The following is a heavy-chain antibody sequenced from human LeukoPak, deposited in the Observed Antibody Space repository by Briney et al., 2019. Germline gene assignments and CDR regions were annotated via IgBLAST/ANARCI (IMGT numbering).Heavy chain of an antibody. V-gene: IGHV3-21*06. CDR1: GFTFRKNR. CDR3: ARDPVVVVPAATPGSSSYYYYKGLDV. D-gene: IGHD2-2*01. Sequence: GGSLRLSCVASGFTFRKNRMHWVRQTPGKGLEWVASISSSSKYIFYGDSVRGRFTISRDNANNSLSLHISSLSAEDTGVYYCARDPVVVVPAATPGSSSYYYYKGLDVWGQGTTVTVSS. CDR2: ISSSSKYI. J-gene: IGHJ6*02.